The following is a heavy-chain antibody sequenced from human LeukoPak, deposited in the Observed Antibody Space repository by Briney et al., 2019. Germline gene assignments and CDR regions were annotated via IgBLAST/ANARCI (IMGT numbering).Heavy chain of an antibody. Sequence: GGSLRLSCAASGFTVNSYAMNWVRQAPGKGLEWVSVISASGQDTYYADSAKGRSTISRDDSKNTVYLQMNSLRADDTAVYFCAKGGRRHYGDYVAHWGQGTLVTVSS. CDR3: AKGGRRHYGDYVAH. J-gene: IGHJ4*02. CDR2: ISASGQDT. CDR1: GFTVNSYA. V-gene: IGHV3-23*01. D-gene: IGHD4-17*01.